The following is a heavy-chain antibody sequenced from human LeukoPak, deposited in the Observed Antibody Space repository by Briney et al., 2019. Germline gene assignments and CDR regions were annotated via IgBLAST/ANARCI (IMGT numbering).Heavy chain of an antibody. V-gene: IGHV1-69*13. CDR2: IIPIFGTA. CDR3: ARDRSGLFDY. D-gene: IGHD3-3*01. J-gene: IGHJ4*02. Sequence: ASVKVSCKPSGYTFTSYALSWVRQAPGQGLEWMGGIIPIFGTANYAQKFQGRVTITADESTSTAYMELSSLRSEDTAVYYCARDRSGLFDYWGQGTLVTVSS. CDR1: GYTFTSYA.